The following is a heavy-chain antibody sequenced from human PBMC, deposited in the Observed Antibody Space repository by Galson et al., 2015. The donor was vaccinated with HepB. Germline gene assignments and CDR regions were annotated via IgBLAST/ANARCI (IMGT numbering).Heavy chain of an antibody. CDR3: VRVPGGSYFLTYYYYGMYV. V-gene: IGHV3-30-3*01. Sequence: SLRLSCAASGFTFSRNALHWVRQAPGKGLEWVAVISSGGNTKYYADSVKGRFTISRDNSKNTLYLQMNSLRFEDTAVYYCVRVPGGSYFLTYYYYGMYVWGQGTTVAVSS. CDR2: ISSGGNTK. D-gene: IGHD1-26*01. J-gene: IGHJ6*01. CDR1: GFTFSRNA.